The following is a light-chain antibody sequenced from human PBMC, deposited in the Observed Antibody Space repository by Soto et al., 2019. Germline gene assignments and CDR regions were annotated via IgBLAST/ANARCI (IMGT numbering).Light chain of an antibody. V-gene: IGKV1-39*01. Sequence: DIQMTQSPASLSASVGYRVTISCRASQSIGRNLNWYQQKPGKAPKLLIFTSSSLQSGVPSRFSGSGSGTDFIFTISNLQPEDFATYFCQQSYSTPPTFGQGTKVHI. CDR3: QQSYSTPPT. CDR1: QSIGRN. CDR2: TSS. J-gene: IGKJ1*01.